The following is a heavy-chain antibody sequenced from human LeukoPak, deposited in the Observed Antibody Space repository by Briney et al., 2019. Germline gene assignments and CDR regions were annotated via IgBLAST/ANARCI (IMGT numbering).Heavy chain of an antibody. V-gene: IGHV3-33*08. CDR2: IWVGDSNL. CDR3: ARFDRSRPGTT. Sequence: GRSLRLSCAASGFTFSSYGMHWVRQAPGKGLEWVAVIWVGDSNLYYADSVKGRFTIARDNSKNTVYLQMNSLRDEDTAVYYCARFDRSRPGTTWGQGTLVTVSS. J-gene: IGHJ5*02. CDR1: GFTFSSYG. D-gene: IGHD1-1*01.